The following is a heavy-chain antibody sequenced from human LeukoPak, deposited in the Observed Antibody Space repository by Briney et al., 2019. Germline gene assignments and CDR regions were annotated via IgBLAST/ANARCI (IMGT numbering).Heavy chain of an antibody. CDR1: GYTFTSYA. CDR2: INTNTGNP. D-gene: IGHD5-24*01. V-gene: IGHV7-4-1*02. Sequence: ASVKVSCKASGYTFTSYAMNWVRQAPGQGLEWMGWINTNTGNPTYAQGFTGRFVFSLDTSVSTAYLQISSLKAEDTAVYYCARGPFGDGYNYGGDYWGQGTLVTVSS. CDR3: ARGPFGDGYNYGGDY. J-gene: IGHJ4*02.